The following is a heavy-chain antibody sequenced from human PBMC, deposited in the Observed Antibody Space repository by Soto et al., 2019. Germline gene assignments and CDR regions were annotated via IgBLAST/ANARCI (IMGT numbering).Heavy chain of an antibody. CDR3: ASSLLTPFDY. CDR1: GLTFRSYA. CDR2: INSDGSST. V-gene: IGHV3-74*01. Sequence: PGVSMRLSCAAAGLTFRSYAMSWVRQAPGKGLVWVSRINSDGSSTSYADSVKGRFTISRDNAKNTLYLQMNSLRAEDTAVYYCASSLLTPFDYWGQGTLVTVSS. J-gene: IGHJ4*02. D-gene: IGHD7-27*01.